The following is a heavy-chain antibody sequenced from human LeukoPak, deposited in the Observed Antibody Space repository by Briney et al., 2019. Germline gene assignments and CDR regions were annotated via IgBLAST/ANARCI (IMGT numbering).Heavy chain of an antibody. D-gene: IGHD3-10*01. Sequence: DSVKGRFTISRDNSKNTLYLQMNSLRAEDTAVYYCARDTKVYFGSVSYAPDYWGQGTLVTVSS. J-gene: IGHJ4*02. CDR3: ARDTKVYFGSVSYAPDY. V-gene: IGHV3-30*01.